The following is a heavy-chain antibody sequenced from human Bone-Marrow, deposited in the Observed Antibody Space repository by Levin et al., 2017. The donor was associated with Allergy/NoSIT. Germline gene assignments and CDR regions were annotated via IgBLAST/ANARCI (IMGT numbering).Heavy chain of an antibody. CDR3: ARPTYYYGSGIQGDYYYYMDV. Sequence: GASVKVSCKASGYTFTSYAMNWVRQAPGQGLEWMGWINTNTGNPTYAQGFTGRFVFSLDTSVSTAYLQISSLKAEDTAVYYCARPTYYYGSGIQGDYYYYMDVWGKGTTVTVSS. J-gene: IGHJ6*03. CDR1: GYTFTSYA. V-gene: IGHV7-4-1*02. CDR2: INTNTGNP. D-gene: IGHD3-10*01.